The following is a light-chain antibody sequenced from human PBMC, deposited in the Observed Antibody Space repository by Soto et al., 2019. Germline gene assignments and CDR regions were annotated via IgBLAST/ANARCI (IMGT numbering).Light chain of an antibody. Sequence: QSALTQPASVSGSPGQSITISCTATSSDVGSYNLVSWYQQYPGKAPKLMIYEATKRASGVSDRFSGSKSGNTASLTISGLQPEDEADYYCCSYTTRGSFVFGTGTKVTVL. CDR1: SSDVGSYNL. CDR3: CSYTTRGSFV. J-gene: IGLJ1*01. CDR2: EAT. V-gene: IGLV2-23*01.